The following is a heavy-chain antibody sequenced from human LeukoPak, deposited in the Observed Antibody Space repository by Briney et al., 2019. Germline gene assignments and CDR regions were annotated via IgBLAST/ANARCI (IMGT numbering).Heavy chain of an antibody. Sequence: GGPLRLSCVASGSPFGDSWMPWVRQTPGKGLLWVSLITTDGSNRTYADSVKGRFTISRDNARNTLYLQMNSLRVEDTAVYYCARDRHYTMDAWGQGTTVTVSS. CDR2: ITTDGSNR. J-gene: IGHJ6*02. D-gene: IGHD3-10*01. CDR3: ARDRHYTMDA. V-gene: IGHV3-74*03. CDR1: GSPFGDSW.